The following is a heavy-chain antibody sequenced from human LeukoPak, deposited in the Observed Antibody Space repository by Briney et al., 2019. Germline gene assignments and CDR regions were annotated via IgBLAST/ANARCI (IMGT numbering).Heavy chain of an antibody. CDR2: FSYSGST. V-gene: IGHV4-39*01. D-gene: IGHD4-11*01. CDR3: ARHSPTVSSVLESVWDY. CDR1: GGSISSSSYC. J-gene: IGHJ4*02. Sequence: PSETLSLTCTVSGGSISSSSYCWGWIRQPPGKGLEGIGSFSYSGSTYYNPSLKSRVTISVDTSKNQFSLRLTSVTAADTAVYYCARHSPTVSSVLESVWDYWGQGTLVTVSS.